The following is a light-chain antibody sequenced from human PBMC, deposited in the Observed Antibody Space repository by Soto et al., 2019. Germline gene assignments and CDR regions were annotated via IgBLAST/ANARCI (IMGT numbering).Light chain of an antibody. CDR2: EVS. CDR1: SSDVGGYNY. J-gene: IGLJ1*01. CDR3: SSYTSSSTPYV. Sequence: QSALAPPASVSGSPGQSITISYTGTSSDVGGYNYVSWYQQHPGKAPKLMIYEVSNRPSGVSNRFSGSKSGNTASLTISGLQAEDEADYYCSSYTSSSTPYVFGTGTKVTVL. V-gene: IGLV2-14*01.